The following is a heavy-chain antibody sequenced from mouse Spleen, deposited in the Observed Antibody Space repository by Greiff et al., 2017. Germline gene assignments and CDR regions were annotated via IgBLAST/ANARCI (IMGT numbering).Heavy chain of an antibody. D-gene: IGHD2-2*01. CDR2: IDPSDSYT. CDR1: GYTFTRYW. V-gene: IGHV1-69*01. Sequence: QVQLQQPGAELVMPGASVKLSCKASGYTFTRYWMHWVKQRPGQGLEWIGEIDPSDSYTNYNQKFKGKATLTVDKSSSTAYMQLSSLTSEDSAVYYCARQRGYPYYFDYWGQGTTLTVSS. J-gene: IGHJ2*01. CDR3: ARQRGYPYYFDY.